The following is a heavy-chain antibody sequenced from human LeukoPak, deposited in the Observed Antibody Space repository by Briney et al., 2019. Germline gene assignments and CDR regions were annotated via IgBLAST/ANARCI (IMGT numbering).Heavy chain of an antibody. Sequence: SETLSLTCTVSGDSISTSNSCWGWIRQPPGKGLEWIGSIYYSGNTYYNASLKSRVTISVDTSKNQFSLKLSSVTAADTAVYYCARGFVDTAMAYYWGQGTLVTVSS. D-gene: IGHD5-18*01. J-gene: IGHJ4*02. CDR3: ARGFVDTAMAYY. CDR2: IYYSGNT. CDR1: GDSISTSNSC. V-gene: IGHV4-39*07.